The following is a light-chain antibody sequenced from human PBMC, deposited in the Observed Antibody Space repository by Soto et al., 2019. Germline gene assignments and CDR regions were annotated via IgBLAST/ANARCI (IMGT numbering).Light chain of an antibody. CDR3: SSYAGSNSRYV. CDR1: SSDVGGYNC. V-gene: IGLV2-8*01. CDR2: EVN. Sequence: QSAVTQPPSASGSPGQSVTISCTGTSSDVGGYNCVSWYQQRPGNAPKPMIYEVNKRPSGVPERFSGSKSGNTASLTVSGRQAEDEADYYCSSYAGSNSRYVVVTGTKVAV. J-gene: IGLJ1*01.